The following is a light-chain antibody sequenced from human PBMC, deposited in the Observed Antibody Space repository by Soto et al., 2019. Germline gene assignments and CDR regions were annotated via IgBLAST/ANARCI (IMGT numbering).Light chain of an antibody. Sequence: QSVLTQPPSASGSPGQSVTISCTGTSSDVGGYKYVSWYQQYPGKAPKLMVYAVSKRPSGVPDRFSGSKSGNTASLTVSGLQAEDEADYYCSSYAGSNNYVFGTGTQLTVL. CDR3: SSYAGSNNYV. V-gene: IGLV2-8*01. J-gene: IGLJ1*01. CDR2: AVS. CDR1: SSDVGGYKY.